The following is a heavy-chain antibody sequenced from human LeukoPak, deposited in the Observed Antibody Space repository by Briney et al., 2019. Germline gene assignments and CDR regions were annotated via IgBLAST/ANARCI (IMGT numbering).Heavy chain of an antibody. CDR2: ISGSGGTT. CDR3: AKGSAVAGYYFDY. V-gene: IGHV3-23*01. D-gene: IGHD6-19*01. CDR1: GSTFSNYA. J-gene: IGHJ4*02. Sequence: GGSLRLSCAASGSTFSNYAMSWVRQAPGKGLEWVSAISGSGGTTYYADSVKGRFTISRDNSKNTLYLQMNSLRAEDTAVYYCAKGSAVAGYYFDYWGQGTLVTVSS.